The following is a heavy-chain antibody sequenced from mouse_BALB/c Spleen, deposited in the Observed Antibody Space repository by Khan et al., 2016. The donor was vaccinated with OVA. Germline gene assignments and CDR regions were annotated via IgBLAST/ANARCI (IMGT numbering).Heavy chain of an antibody. V-gene: IGHV1S136*01. Sequence: VQLQQPGPELVKPGASVKMSCKASGYTFTRYVIHWVKQKPGQGLEWIGYIYPYNDDTKSNEKFKGKPTLTSDKSSSTAYMELRSLTSEDSAVYYCARNYRYDVYFDYWGQGTTLTVSS. CDR3: ARNYRYDVYFDY. CDR2: IYPYNDDT. D-gene: IGHD2-14*01. CDR1: GYTFTRYV. J-gene: IGHJ2*01.